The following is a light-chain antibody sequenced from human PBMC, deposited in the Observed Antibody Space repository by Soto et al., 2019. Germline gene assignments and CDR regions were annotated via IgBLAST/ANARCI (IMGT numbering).Light chain of an antibody. CDR2: EVT. V-gene: IGLV2-14*01. Sequence: QSVLTQPSSLSGSPGQSITISCSGTISDVGSYSHVAWYQQFPGKTPKLIIYEVTYLPSGVSHRFSASKSGNTASLTISGLQAGDEADYYCISYTGSSTSYVFGTGTKVTVL. J-gene: IGLJ1*01. CDR3: ISYTGSSTSYV. CDR1: ISDVGSYSH.